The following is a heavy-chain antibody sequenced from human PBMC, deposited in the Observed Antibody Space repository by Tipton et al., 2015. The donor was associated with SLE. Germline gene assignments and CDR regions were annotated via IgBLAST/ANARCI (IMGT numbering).Heavy chain of an antibody. J-gene: IGHJ3*02. CDR2: IYTSGST. CDR3: ARVVPYGSHCSGGSCYSDAFDI. CDR1: GGSISSYY. Sequence: TLSLTCTVSGGSISSYYWSWIRQPPGKGLEWIGYIYTSGSTYYNPSLKSRVTISVDTSKNQFSLKLSSVTAADTAVYYCARVVPYGSHCSGGSCYSDAFDIWGQGTMVTVSS. D-gene: IGHD2-15*01. V-gene: IGHV4-4*08.